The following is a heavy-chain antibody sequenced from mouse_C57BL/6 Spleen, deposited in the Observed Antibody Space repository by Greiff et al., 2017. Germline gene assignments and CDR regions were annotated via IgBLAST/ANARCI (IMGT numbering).Heavy chain of an antibody. D-gene: IGHD1-1*01. V-gene: IGHV1-59*01. J-gene: IGHJ1*03. CDR1: GYTFTSYW. CDR3: ARGGITTVVAASWYFDV. Sequence: QVQLKQPGAELVRPGTSVKLSCKASGYTFTSYWMHWVKQRPGQGLEWIGVIDPSDSYTNYNQKFKGKATLTVDTSSSTAYMQLSSLTSEDSAVYYCARGGITTVVAASWYFDVWGTGTTVTVSS. CDR2: IDPSDSYT.